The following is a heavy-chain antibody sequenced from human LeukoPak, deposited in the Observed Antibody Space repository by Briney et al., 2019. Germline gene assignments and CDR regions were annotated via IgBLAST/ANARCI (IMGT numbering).Heavy chain of an antibody. V-gene: IGHV1-2*02. J-gene: IGHJ6*02. CDR2: INPNSGGT. CDR3: AREAKPYYYDYGMDV. CDR1: GYTFTGYY. Sequence: ASVKVSCKASGYTFTGYYMHWVRQAPGQGLEWMGWINPNSGGTDYAQKFQGRVTMTRDTSISTAYMELSRLRSDDTAVYYCAREAKPYYYDYGMDVWGQGTTVTVSS. D-gene: IGHD1-14*01.